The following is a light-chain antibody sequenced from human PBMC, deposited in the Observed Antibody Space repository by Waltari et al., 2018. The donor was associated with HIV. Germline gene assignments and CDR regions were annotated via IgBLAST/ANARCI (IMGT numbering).Light chain of an antibody. CDR2: DAS. CDR3: QQSHSAMYT. Sequence: DIQMTQSPSSLSASVGDRVPITCRASQSISTYLNWYQQKPGKAPELLIYDASSVQSGVPSRFTGRGSGTYFTLTISSLQLEDFATYFCQQSHSAMYTFGQGTRVE. V-gene: IGKV1-39*01. CDR1: QSISTY. J-gene: IGKJ2*01.